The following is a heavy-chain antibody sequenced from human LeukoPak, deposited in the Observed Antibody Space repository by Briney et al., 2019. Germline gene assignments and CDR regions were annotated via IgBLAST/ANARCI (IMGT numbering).Heavy chain of an antibody. CDR1: NGDINNYY. J-gene: IGHJ6*03. CDR2: IYYRGST. D-gene: IGHD2-2*01. CDR3: ARSESGVQYFQHYFYIDD. Sequence: SETLSLTCTVSNGDINNYYWSWVRQPPGKGLEWIGYIYYRGSTKYNPSLKSRVTISIDTSNDQVSLRLNSLTAADTAVYYCARSESGVQYFQHYFYIDDWGKGTTVTVSS. V-gene: IGHV4-59*01.